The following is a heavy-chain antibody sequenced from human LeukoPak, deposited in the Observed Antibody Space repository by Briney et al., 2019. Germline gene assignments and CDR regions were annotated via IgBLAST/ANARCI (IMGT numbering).Heavy chain of an antibody. D-gene: IGHD2-15*01. CDR2: IKQDGSEK. V-gene: IGHV3-7*01. CDR1: GFTFSSYW. CDR3: ARDAGYCSGGSCSDLFDY. Sequence: GGSLRLSCAASGFTFSSYWTSWVRQAPGQGLEWVANIKQDGSEKYYVDSVKGRFTISRDNAKNSLYLQMNSLRAEDTAVYYCARDAGYCSGGSCSDLFDYWGQGTLVTVSS. J-gene: IGHJ4*02.